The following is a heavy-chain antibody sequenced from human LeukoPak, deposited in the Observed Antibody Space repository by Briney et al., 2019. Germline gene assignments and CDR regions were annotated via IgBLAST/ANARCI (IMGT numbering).Heavy chain of an antibody. CDR1: GGSIGLYH. CDR2: IYYNGST. V-gene: IGHV4-59*01. J-gene: IGHJ5*02. CDR3: ARDRAAGSDWLDP. D-gene: IGHD3-10*01. Sequence: SETLSLTCTVSGGSIGLYHWTWIRQPPGKGLEWIGYIYYNGSTKYNVSLKSRVTISVDTSKNQFSLRLSSVTAADTAVYYCARDRAAGSDWLDPWGQGTLVTVPS.